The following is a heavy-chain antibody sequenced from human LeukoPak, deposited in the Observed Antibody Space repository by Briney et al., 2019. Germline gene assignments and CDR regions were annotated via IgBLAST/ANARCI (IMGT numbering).Heavy chain of an antibody. CDR1: GFTFSSYE. J-gene: IGHJ3*02. V-gene: IGHV3-48*03. CDR2: IGTSDSST. CDR3: ARYGDSSVYYSADAFDI. D-gene: IGHD3-22*01. Sequence: PGGSLRLSCAASGFTFSSYEMNWVRQAPGKGLEWVSYIGTSDSSTYYADSVKGRLTISRDNAKNSLYLQMNSLRAEDTAVYYCARYGDSSVYYSADAFDIWGQGTMVTVSS.